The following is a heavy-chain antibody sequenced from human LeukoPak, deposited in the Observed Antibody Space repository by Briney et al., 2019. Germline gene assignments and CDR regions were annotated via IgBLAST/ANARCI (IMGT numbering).Heavy chain of an antibody. Sequence: SETLSLTCAVYGGSFSSYYWSWIRQPPGKGLEWIGEINHSGSTNYNPSLKSRVTISVDTSKNQFSLKLSSVTAADTAVYYCARGRDYYGSGRPPDYWGQGTLVTVSS. J-gene: IGHJ4*02. CDR3: ARGRDYYGSGRPPDY. V-gene: IGHV4-34*01. CDR2: INHSGST. CDR1: GGSFSSYY. D-gene: IGHD3-10*01.